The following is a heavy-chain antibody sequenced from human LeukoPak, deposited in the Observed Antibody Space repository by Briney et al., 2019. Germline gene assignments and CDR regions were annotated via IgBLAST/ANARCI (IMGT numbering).Heavy chain of an antibody. Sequence: PGGSLRLSCAASGSTFRSYAMNWVRQAPGKGLEWVSAISGSGSATYYADSVKGRFTISRDNSKNTLYLQMNSLRAEDTAVYYCAKDQYGEAFDIWGPGTMVTVSS. CDR2: ISGSGSAT. CDR3: AKDQYGEAFDI. J-gene: IGHJ3*02. V-gene: IGHV3-23*01. D-gene: IGHD4-17*01. CDR1: GSTFRSYA.